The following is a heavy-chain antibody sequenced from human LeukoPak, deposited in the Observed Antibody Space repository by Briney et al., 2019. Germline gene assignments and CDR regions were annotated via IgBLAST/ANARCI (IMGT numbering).Heavy chain of an antibody. CDR1: GFTFSSYA. D-gene: IGHD6-13*01. Sequence: GGSLRLSCAASGFTFSSYAMHWVRQAPGKGLEWVAVISYDGSNKYYADSVKGRFTISRDNSKNTLYLQMNSLRAEDTAVYYCARLKQQLVREIDYWGQGTLVTVSS. V-gene: IGHV3-30*04. J-gene: IGHJ4*02. CDR2: ISYDGSNK. CDR3: ARLKQQLVREIDY.